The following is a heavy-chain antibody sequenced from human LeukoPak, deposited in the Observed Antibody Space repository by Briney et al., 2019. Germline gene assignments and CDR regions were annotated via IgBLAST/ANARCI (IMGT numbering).Heavy chain of an antibody. D-gene: IGHD1-26*01. V-gene: IGHV3-21*01. J-gene: IGHJ6*03. CDR3: ARDKVRGSAGNYYYMYF. CDR1: GFTFSSYS. CDR2: ISSSSSYI. Sequence: GGSLRLPCAASGFTFSSYSMNWVRQAPGKGLEWVSSISSSSSYIYYADSVKGRFTISRDNSKNTLYLQMNSLRAEDTAVYYCARDKVRGSAGNYYYMYFWGKGTTVTVSS.